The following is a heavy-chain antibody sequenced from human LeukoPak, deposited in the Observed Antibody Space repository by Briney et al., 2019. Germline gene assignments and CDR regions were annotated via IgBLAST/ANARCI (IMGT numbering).Heavy chain of an antibody. Sequence: PGGSLRLSCAASGFTFSSYWMHWVRQAPGKGLVSVSRINSDGSSITYADSVKGRFTISRDNAKNTLYLQMNSLRVEDTAVYYCAREGRVSGYDFDCWGQGTLVTVSS. CDR1: GFTFSSYW. V-gene: IGHV3-74*03. D-gene: IGHD5-12*01. CDR3: AREGRVSGYDFDC. J-gene: IGHJ4*02. CDR2: INSDGSSI.